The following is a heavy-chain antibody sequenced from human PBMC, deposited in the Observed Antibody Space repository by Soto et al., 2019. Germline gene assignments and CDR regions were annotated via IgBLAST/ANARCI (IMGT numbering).Heavy chain of an antibody. Sequence: GGSLRLSCTASGFTFGDYAMSWFRQAPGKGLEWVGFIRSKAYGGTTEYAASVKGRFTISRDDSKSIAYLQMNSLKTEDTAVYYCTRERVAVAGRGDWFDPWGQGTLVTVSS. CDR3: TRERVAVAGRGDWFDP. D-gene: IGHD6-19*01. CDR1: GFTFGDYA. CDR2: IRSKAYGGTT. J-gene: IGHJ5*02. V-gene: IGHV3-49*03.